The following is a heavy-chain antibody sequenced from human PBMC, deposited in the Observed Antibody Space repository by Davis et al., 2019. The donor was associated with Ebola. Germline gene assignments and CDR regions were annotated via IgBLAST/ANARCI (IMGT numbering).Heavy chain of an antibody. CDR1: GFTFSSYW. J-gene: IGHJ4*02. CDR2: IKQDGSEK. V-gene: IGHV3-7*01. CDR3: ALDSSGDDYFDY. D-gene: IGHD6-6*01. Sequence: GESLKISCAASGFTFSSYWMSWVRQAPGKGLEWVANIKQDGSEKYYVDSVKGRFTISRDNAKNTLYLQMNSLRAEDTAVYYCALDSSGDDYFDYWGQGTLVTVSS.